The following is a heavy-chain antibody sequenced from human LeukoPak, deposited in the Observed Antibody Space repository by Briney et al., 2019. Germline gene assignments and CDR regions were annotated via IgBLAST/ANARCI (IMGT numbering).Heavy chain of an antibody. CDR3: AKVIEGVVTAILPFYYYGMDV. Sequence: GGSLRLSCAASGFTFSSYGMHWVRQAPGKGLEWVAVISYDGSNKYYADSVKGLFTISRDNSKNTLYLQMNSLRAEDTAVYYCAKVIEGVVTAILPFYYYGMDVWGQGTTVTVSS. D-gene: IGHD2-21*02. J-gene: IGHJ6*02. V-gene: IGHV3-30*18. CDR2: ISYDGSNK. CDR1: GFTFSSYG.